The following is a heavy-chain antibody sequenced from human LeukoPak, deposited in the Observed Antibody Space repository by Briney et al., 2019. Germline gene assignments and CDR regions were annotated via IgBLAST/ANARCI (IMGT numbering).Heavy chain of an antibody. D-gene: IGHD3-22*01. J-gene: IGHJ3*02. CDR3: ARSTMIAPRGAFDI. V-gene: IGHV3-21*01. CDR1: GFTFSTYS. Sequence: PGGSLRLSCAASGFTFSTYSMNWVRQAPGKGLEWVSSISNSRSYIYYADSVKGRFTISRDNAKKSLYLQMNSLRVEDTALYYCARSTMIAPRGAFDIWGQGTMVTVSS. CDR2: ISNSRSYI.